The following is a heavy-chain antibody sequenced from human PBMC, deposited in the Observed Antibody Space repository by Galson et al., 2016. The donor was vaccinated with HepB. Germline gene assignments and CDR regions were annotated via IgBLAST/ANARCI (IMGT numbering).Heavy chain of an antibody. D-gene: IGHD1/OR15-1a*01. J-gene: IGHJ6*02. CDR2: TYYRSKWYN. CDR3: VEQRKGAPYGMDV. Sequence: CAISGDSVSRNSAAWNWIRQSPSRGLEWLGRTYYRSKWYNDYAVSVKSRIIVNPDTSKYQFSLQLNSVTPEDTAVYYCVEQRKGAPYGMDVWGQGTTVTVSS. V-gene: IGHV6-1*01. CDR1: GDSVSRNSAA.